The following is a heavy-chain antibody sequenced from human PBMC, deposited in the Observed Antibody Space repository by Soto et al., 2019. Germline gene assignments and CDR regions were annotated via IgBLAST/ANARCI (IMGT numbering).Heavy chain of an antibody. CDR3: ARGGFSADDESDXFDP. J-gene: IGHJ5*02. CDR2: IFYNGRT. D-gene: IGHD5-12*01. Sequence: SETLSLTCSVSGGSISSPTYYWGWVRRAPGGGPEWIGNIFYNGRTDYNPSLQSRVTISVDTSKNQFSLRLASVTAADTAVYYCARGGFSADDESDXFDPWGHGTLVTVSS. CDR1: GGSISSPTYY. V-gene: IGHV4-39*02.